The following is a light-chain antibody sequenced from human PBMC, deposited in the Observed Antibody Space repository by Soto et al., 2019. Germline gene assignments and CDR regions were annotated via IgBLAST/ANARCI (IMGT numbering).Light chain of an antibody. CDR1: QSVSSSY. Sequence: TVLTQSPGTLSLSPGERPTLSCRVSQSVSSSYLAWYQQKPGQAPRLLIYGASSRATGIPDRFSGSVSGTDFTLTISRLEPEDFAVYYCQQYGSSPLTFGGGTKVDI. V-gene: IGKV3-20*01. CDR3: QQYGSSPLT. J-gene: IGKJ4*01. CDR2: GAS.